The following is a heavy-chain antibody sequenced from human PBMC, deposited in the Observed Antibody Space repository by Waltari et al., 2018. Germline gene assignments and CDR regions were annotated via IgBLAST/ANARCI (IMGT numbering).Heavy chain of an antibody. CDR2: ISVYNGKT. Sequence: QVLLVQSGAEVKKPGASVKVSCKTSGYIFSHYGISWVRQAPGQGLEWMGWISVYNGKTNDAQDFQGRVTMTTDTSANTAYMEVRSLTSDDTAVYYCARDADDSSGYYWGQGTLVSVSS. J-gene: IGHJ4*02. CDR1: GYIFSHYG. V-gene: IGHV1-18*01. D-gene: IGHD3-22*01. CDR3: ARDADDSSGYY.